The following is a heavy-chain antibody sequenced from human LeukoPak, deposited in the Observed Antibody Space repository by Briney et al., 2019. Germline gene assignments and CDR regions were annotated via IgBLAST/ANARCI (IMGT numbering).Heavy chain of an antibody. CDR2: IYTSGST. D-gene: IGHD5-24*01. Sequence: KPSETLSLTCTVSGGSISSYFWTWIRQPAGKGLEWIGHIYTSGSTNFNPSLKSRVTMSVDTSKNQFSLKLTSVTAADTAVYYCARRGNGYNPDYWGQGTLVTVSS. CDR3: ARRGNGYNPDY. J-gene: IGHJ4*02. V-gene: IGHV4-4*07. CDR1: GGSISSYF.